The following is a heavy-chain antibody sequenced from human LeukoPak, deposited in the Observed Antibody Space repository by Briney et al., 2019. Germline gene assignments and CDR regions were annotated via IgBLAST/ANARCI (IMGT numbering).Heavy chain of an antibody. CDR1: GDSVSSNSSA. CDR2: AYYRSKWYI. Sequence: KTSQTLSLTCAISGDSVSSNSSAWSWIRQSPSRGLEWLGRAYYRSKWYINYAVSVKGRITINPDTSKNQFSLQLNSVTPEDTAVYYCARNYRPDFDCWGQGTLVTVSS. V-gene: IGHV6-1*01. CDR3: ARNYRPDFDC. D-gene: IGHD1-7*01. J-gene: IGHJ4*02.